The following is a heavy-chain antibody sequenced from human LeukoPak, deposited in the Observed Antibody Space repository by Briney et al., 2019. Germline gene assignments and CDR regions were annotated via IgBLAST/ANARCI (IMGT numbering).Heavy chain of an antibody. CDR1: GGSISSSNW. D-gene: IGHD1-26*01. Sequence: SGTLSLTCAVSGGSISSSNWWCWVRQPPGRGLEWIGEIYHSGSTNYNPSLKSRVTISVDKSKNQFSLKLSSVTAADTAVYYCARGGGVVGATFDYWGQGTLVTVSS. J-gene: IGHJ4*02. V-gene: IGHV4-4*02. CDR2: IYHSGST. CDR3: ARGGGVVGATFDY.